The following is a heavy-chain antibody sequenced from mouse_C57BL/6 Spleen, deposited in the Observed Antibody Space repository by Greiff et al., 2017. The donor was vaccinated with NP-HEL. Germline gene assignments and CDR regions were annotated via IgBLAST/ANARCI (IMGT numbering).Heavy chain of an antibody. CDR3: ASPDGSGYVVYYAMDY. CDR2: ISDGGSYT. D-gene: IGHD3-2*02. Sequence: EVKLVESGGGLVKPGGSLKLSCAASGFTFSSYAMSWVRQTPEKRLEWVATISDGGSYTYYPDNVTGRFTISRDNAKNNLYLQMSHLKSEDTAMYYCASPDGSGYVVYYAMDYWGQGTSVTVSS. V-gene: IGHV5-4*03. J-gene: IGHJ4*01. CDR1: GFTFSSYA.